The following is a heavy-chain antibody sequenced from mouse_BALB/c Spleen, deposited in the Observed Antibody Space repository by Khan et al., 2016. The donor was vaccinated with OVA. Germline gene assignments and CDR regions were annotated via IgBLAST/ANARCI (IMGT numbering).Heavy chain of an antibody. Sequence: EVQLQESGPSLVKPSQTLSLTCSVTGDSITSGYWNWIRKFPGNKLEYMGYISYSGITYYNPSLKSRISITRDTSKNQYYLQLNSVTTEDTATYYCARWVYDGHYGRFAYWGQGTLVTVSA. J-gene: IGHJ3*01. V-gene: IGHV3-8*02. D-gene: IGHD2-3*01. CDR2: ISYSGIT. CDR3: ARWVYDGHYGRFAY. CDR1: GDSITSGY.